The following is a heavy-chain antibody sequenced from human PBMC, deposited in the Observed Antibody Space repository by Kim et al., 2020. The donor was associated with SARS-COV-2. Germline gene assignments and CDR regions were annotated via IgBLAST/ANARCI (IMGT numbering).Heavy chain of an antibody. J-gene: IGHJ6*02. CDR3: ETLGGYSSSSDYYYGMDV. Sequence: VKGRLTISRDNAKNSQYLQMNSLRAEDTALYYCETLGGYSSSSDYYYGMDVWGQGTTVTVSS. D-gene: IGHD6-13*01. V-gene: IGHV3-9*01.